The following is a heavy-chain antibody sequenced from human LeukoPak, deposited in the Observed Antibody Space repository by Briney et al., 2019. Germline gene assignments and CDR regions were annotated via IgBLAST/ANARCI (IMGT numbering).Heavy chain of an antibody. CDR3: AKYGDLDPIGPMFDP. Sequence: PGGSLRLSCAASGFTLSSYAMSWVRQAPGKGLEWVSAIGGSGGSTDYAASVKGRFTISRDNTKNTLYLQMNSLRAEDTAVYDGAKYGDLDPIGPMFDPWGQGTLVTVSS. CDR2: IGGSGGST. J-gene: IGHJ5*02. D-gene: IGHD4-17*01. V-gene: IGHV3-23*01. CDR1: GFTLSSYA.